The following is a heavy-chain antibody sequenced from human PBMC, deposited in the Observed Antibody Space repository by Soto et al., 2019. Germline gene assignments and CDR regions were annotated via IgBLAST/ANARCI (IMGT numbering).Heavy chain of an antibody. D-gene: IGHD3-10*01. CDR1: GGSISSGGYS. Sequence: PSETLSLTCAVSGGSISSGGYSWSWIRQPPGKGLEWIGYIYHSGSTYYNPSLKSRVTISVDRSKNQFSLKLSSVTAADTAVYYCARGGSMVRGVMRLGYYFDYWGQGTLVTVSS. CDR3: ARGGSMVRGVMRLGYYFDY. V-gene: IGHV4-30-2*01. J-gene: IGHJ4*02. CDR2: IYHSGST.